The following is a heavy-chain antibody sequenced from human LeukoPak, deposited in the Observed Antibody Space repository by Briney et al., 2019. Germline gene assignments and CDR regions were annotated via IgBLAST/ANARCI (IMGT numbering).Heavy chain of an antibody. J-gene: IGHJ3*02. CDR3: AKGNSSSWYLEAFDI. CDR1: GFTFSSYA. Sequence: GGSLRLSCAASGFTFSSYAMSWVRQAPGKGLEWVSGISWNSGSIGYADSVKGRFTISRDNAKNSLYLQMNSLRAEDTALYYCAKGNSSSWYLEAFDIWGQGTMVTVSS. D-gene: IGHD6-13*01. V-gene: IGHV3-9*01. CDR2: ISWNSGSI.